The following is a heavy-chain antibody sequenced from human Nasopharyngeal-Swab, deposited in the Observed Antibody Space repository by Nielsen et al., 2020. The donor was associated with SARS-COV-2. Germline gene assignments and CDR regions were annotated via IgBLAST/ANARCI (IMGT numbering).Heavy chain of an antibody. Sequence: ASVKVSCKASGFTFTNYYIHWVRQAPGQGLEWMAIINPSGGSPTYPQRFQGRVTMTWDTSTGTVYMEISSLRFDDTAVYYCARDPMMCRSTSCAFDHWGQGTLVTVSS. J-gene: IGHJ4*02. D-gene: IGHD2-2*01. CDR1: GFTFTNYY. CDR3: ARDPMMCRSTSCAFDH. V-gene: IGHV1-46*01. CDR2: INPSGGSP.